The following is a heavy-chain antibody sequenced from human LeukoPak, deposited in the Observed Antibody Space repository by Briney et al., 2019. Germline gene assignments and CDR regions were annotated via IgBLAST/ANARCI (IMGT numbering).Heavy chain of an antibody. CDR2: IYSGGST. Sequence: GGSLRLSCAASGFTFSTYSMNWVRQAPGKGLEWVSVIYSGGSTYYADSVKGRFTISRDNSKNTLYLQMNSLRAEDTAVYYCARDSGQQGDYWGQGTLVTVSS. V-gene: IGHV3-66*01. D-gene: IGHD6-13*01. J-gene: IGHJ4*02. CDR3: ARDSGQQGDY. CDR1: GFTFSTYS.